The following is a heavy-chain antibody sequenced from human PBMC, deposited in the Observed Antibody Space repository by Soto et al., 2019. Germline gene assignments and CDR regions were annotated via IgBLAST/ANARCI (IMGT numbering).Heavy chain of an antibody. CDR3: AGSNWNTYYYYYYMDV. CDR1: GGSISSYY. Sequence: SETLSLTCTVSGGSISSYYWSWIRQPPGRGLEWIGYIYYSGSTNYNPSLKSRVTISVDTSKNQFSLKLSSVTAADTAVYYRAGSNWNTYYYYYYMDVWGKGTTVTVSS. V-gene: IGHV4-59*01. D-gene: IGHD1-1*01. CDR2: IYYSGST. J-gene: IGHJ6*03.